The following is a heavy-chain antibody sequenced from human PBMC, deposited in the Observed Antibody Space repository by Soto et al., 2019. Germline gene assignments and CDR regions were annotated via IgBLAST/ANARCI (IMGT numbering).Heavy chain of an antibody. CDR1: GFTFSSYA. CDR3: AKDMGSRDIVVVVAERFDY. V-gene: IGHV3-23*01. CDR2: ISGSGGST. J-gene: IGHJ4*02. Sequence: GGSLRLSCAASGFTFSSYAMSWVRQAPGKGLEWVSTISGSGGSTYCADSVKGRFTISRDNSKNTLYLQMNSLRAEDTAVYYCAKDMGSRDIVVVVAERFDYWGQGALVTVSS. D-gene: IGHD2-15*01.